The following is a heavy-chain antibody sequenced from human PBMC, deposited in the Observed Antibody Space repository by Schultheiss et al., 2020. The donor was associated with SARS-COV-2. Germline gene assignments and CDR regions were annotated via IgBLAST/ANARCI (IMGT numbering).Heavy chain of an antibody. Sequence: GGSLRLSCAASGFTFSSYAMSWVRQAPGKGLEWVAVIWYDGSNKYYADSVKGRFTISRDNSKNTLYLQMNSLRAEDTAVYYCARRHSSGWVYFDYWGQGTLVTVSS. CDR1: GFTFSSYA. CDR2: IWYDGSNK. V-gene: IGHV3-33*01. D-gene: IGHD6-19*01. J-gene: IGHJ4*02. CDR3: ARRHSSGWVYFDY.